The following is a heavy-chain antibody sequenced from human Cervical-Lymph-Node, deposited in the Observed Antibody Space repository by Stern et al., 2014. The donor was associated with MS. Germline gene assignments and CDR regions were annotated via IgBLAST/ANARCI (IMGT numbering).Heavy chain of an antibody. CDR3: TKDKDEDYFYYYGLDV. J-gene: IGHJ6*02. CDR1: GFTFGDYA. CDR2: ISSKGDSI. D-gene: IGHD2-15*01. Sequence: EVQLVESGGGLVQPGRPLRLSCVASGFTFGDYAMHWVRQAPGKGLEWGSGISSKGDSIGYVDSVKGRFTITRDNAKNSLFLQMDSLRPEDSALYYCTKDKDEDYFYYYGLDVWGQGTAVTVSS. V-gene: IGHV3-9*01.